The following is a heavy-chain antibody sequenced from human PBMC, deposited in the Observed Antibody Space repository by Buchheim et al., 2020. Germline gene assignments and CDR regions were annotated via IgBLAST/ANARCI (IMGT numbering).Heavy chain of an antibody. V-gene: IGHV3-48*03. CDR1: RFTFSNYG. CDR3: ARCGSGYYWYYFDY. Sequence: EVQLVDSGGGLVQPGGSLRLSCAASRFTFSNYGMNWVRQAPGKGLDWVSYISSSGTTIYYADSVKGRINLSRDNAQNSLYLQMNSLRAEDTAVYYCARCGSGYYWYYFDYWGQGTL. CDR2: ISSSGTTI. J-gene: IGHJ4*02. D-gene: IGHD3-22*01.